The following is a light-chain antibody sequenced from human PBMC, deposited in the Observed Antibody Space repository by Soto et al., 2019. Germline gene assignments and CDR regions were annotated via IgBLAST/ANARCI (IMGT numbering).Light chain of an antibody. CDR2: GAS. Sequence: ESVLTQAPGTLSLSPGDRATLSCRTSQSVSSSYLAWYQQKPGQAPRLLIYGASRRATGIPDRFSGSGSGTDFTLTISRLEPEDFAVYFCQQYASSSYPFGQGTKLEIK. J-gene: IGKJ2*01. CDR3: QQYASSSYP. V-gene: IGKV3-20*01. CDR1: QSVSSSY.